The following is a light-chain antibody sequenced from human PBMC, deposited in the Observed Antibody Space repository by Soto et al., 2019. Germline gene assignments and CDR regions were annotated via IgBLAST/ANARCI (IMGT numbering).Light chain of an antibody. J-gene: IGLJ1*01. Sequence: QSALTQPASVSGSPGQSITISCTGTSSDVGNYNLVSWYQQHPGKAPKLMIYEVSKRPSGVYDRFSGSKSGNTASLTISGLQAEDEADYYLFKYAGGRIHYVYGTGTKLTFL. CDR1: SSDVGNYNL. V-gene: IGLV2-23*02. CDR2: EVS. CDR3: FKYAGGRIHYV.